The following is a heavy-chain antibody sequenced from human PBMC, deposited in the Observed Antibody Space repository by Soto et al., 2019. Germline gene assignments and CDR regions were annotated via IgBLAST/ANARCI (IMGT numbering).Heavy chain of an antibody. D-gene: IGHD2-21*01. J-gene: IGHJ5*02. CDR2: IYHSGST. CDR1: GGSISSGGYS. CDR3: ARLGAYYQSLDP. V-gene: IGHV4-30-2*01. Sequence: SETLSLTCAVSGGSISSGGYSCSRIRQPPGKGLEWIGYIYHSGSTYYNPSLKSRVTISVDRSKNQFSLKLSSVTAADTAVYYCARLGAYYQSLDPWGPGTLVTVSS.